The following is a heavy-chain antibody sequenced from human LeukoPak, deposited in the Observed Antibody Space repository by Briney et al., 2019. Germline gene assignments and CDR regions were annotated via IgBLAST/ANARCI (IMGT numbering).Heavy chain of an antibody. V-gene: IGHV4-59*08. CDR1: GGFISNYY. CDR3: TRHRPDYYDSSGYYYVGAFDI. CDR2: IYSSGST. D-gene: IGHD3-22*01. J-gene: IGHJ3*02. Sequence: SETLSLTCTVSGGFISNYYWSWIRQPPGKGLEWIGYIYSSGSTNYNPSLKSRVTISEDTSKNQFSLKLRSVTAAETAVYYCTRHRPDYYDSSGYYYVGAFDIWGQGTMVTVSS.